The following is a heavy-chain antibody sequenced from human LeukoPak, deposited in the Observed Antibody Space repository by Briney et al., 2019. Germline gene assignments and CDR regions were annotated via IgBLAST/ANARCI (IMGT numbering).Heavy chain of an antibody. D-gene: IGHD3-16*01. CDR1: GGSISSSSYY. Sequence: PSETPSLTCSVSGGSISSSSYYWGWIRQPPGKGLEWVGCIYYSGSSYYNPSLKSRVTMSVDTSKNQFSLKLSSVTAADTAVYYCERNKRDFGLGFDPWGQGTLVTVSS. CDR2: IYYSGSS. V-gene: IGHV4-39*07. CDR3: ERNKRDFGLGFDP. J-gene: IGHJ5*02.